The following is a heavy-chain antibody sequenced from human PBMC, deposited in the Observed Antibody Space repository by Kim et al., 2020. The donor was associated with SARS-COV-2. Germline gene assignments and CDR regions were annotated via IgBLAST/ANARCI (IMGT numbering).Heavy chain of an antibody. CDR1: GFTFNSYA. V-gene: IGHV3-23*01. J-gene: IGHJ6*01. CDR2: ISGGGDGT. Sequence: GGSLRLSCAASGFTFNSYAMTWVRQAPGKGLEWVAGISGGGDGTYYAASVKGRFSISRDNVERTVFLQMNTLRGEDTAVYYRTKSDNYDYVWG. CDR3: TKSDNYDYV. D-gene: IGHD3-16*01.